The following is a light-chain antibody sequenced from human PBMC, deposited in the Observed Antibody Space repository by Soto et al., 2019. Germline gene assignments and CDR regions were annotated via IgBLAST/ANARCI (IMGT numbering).Light chain of an antibody. CDR1: QSVSSSF. CDR3: QQYGSSPRT. V-gene: IGKV3-20*01. Sequence: IVFTPAPGTPSFSPGDGATLCCRASQSVSSSFLAWYQQKPGQAPRLLIYGASSRATGIPDRFSGSGSGTDFTLTISRLEPEDVAVYYCQQYGSSPRTFGQGTKVDIK. CDR2: GAS. J-gene: IGKJ1*01.